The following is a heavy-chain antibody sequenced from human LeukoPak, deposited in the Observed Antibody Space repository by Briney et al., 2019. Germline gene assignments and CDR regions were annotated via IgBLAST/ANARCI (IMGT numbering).Heavy chain of an antibody. CDR1: GYTFTGYY. J-gene: IGHJ4*02. Sequence: GASVKVSCKASGYTFTGYYMHWVRQAPGQGLEWMGWINPNSGGTNYAQKFQGWVTMTRDTSISTAYMELSRLRSDDTAVYFCGTAFGVMDLDYWGQGTLATVSS. CDR3: GTAFGVMDLDY. CDR2: INPNSGGT. D-gene: IGHD3-3*01. V-gene: IGHV1-2*04.